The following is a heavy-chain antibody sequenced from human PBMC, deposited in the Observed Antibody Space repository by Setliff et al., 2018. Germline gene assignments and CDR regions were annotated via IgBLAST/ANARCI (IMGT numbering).Heavy chain of an antibody. D-gene: IGHD3-3*01. CDR2: IYYSGNT. Sequence: PSETLSLTCSVSGGSIDSHHWSWTRRPPGKGLEWIGSIYYSGNTNYNPSLKSRVTISIDTSKNQFSLKLSSVTAADTAVYHCARGKTFFGAFIRAFDIWGQGRMVTVSS. CDR1: GGSIDSHH. CDR3: ARGKTFFGAFIRAFDI. V-gene: IGHV4-59*11. J-gene: IGHJ3*02.